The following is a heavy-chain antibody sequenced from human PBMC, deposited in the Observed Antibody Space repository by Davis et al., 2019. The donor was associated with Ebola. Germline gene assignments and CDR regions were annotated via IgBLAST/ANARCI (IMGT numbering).Heavy chain of an antibody. Sequence: SVKVSCKASEGTFSSYAISWVRQAPGQGLEWMGGIIPIFGTANYAQKFQGRVTITADESTSTAYMELSSLRSEDTAVYYCARGRWRTYSGYDGEYYYYGMDVWGQGTTVTVSS. V-gene: IGHV1-69*13. CDR1: EGTFSSYA. D-gene: IGHD5-12*01. J-gene: IGHJ6*02. CDR3: ARGRWRTYSGYDGEYYYYGMDV. CDR2: IIPIFGTA.